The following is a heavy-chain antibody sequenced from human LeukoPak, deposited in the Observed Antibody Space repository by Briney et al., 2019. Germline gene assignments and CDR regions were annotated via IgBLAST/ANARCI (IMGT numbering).Heavy chain of an antibody. Sequence: ASVKVSCKASGYTFTSYGISWVRQAPGQGLEWMGWISAYNGNTNYAQKLQGRVTMTTDTSTSTAYMELRSLRSDDTAVYYCARGPYCGGDCYPGFDYWAQGTLVTVSS. CDR1: GYTFTSYG. CDR3: ARGPYCGGDCYPGFDY. J-gene: IGHJ4*02. CDR2: ISAYNGNT. D-gene: IGHD2-21*02. V-gene: IGHV1-18*04.